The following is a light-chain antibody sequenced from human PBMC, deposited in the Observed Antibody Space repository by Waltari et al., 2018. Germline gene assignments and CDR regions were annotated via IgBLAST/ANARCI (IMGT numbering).Light chain of an antibody. V-gene: IGKV3-20*01. Sequence: EIVLTQSPGTLSLSPGERATLSCRASQSVGRYLAWYQQKPGQAPRLLIYDASTRATAIPDRFSGSGSGTDFSLTISRLESEDFAVYYWQKYVNLPATFGQGTKVEIK. J-gene: IGKJ1*01. CDR3: QKYVNLPAT. CDR2: DAS. CDR1: QSVGRY.